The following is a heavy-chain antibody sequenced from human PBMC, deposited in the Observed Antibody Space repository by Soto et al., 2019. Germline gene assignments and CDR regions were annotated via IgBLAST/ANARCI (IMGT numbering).Heavy chain of an antibody. CDR3: ARGAGIIDI. D-gene: IGHD3-10*01. J-gene: IGHJ3*02. V-gene: IGHV4-34*01. CDR2: INHSGST. CDR1: GGSFSGYY. Sequence: PSETLSLTCAVYGGSFSGYYWSWIRQPPGKGLEWIGEINHSGSTNYNPSLKSRVTISLDTSKNQFSLKLSSVTAADTAMYYCARGAGIIDIWGQGTMVTVSS.